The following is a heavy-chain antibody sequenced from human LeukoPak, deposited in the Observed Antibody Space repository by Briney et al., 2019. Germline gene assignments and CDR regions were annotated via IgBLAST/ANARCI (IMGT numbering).Heavy chain of an antibody. CDR3: ATDGYAGNTAMHPLDY. CDR1: GYTFTSYG. J-gene: IGHJ4*02. Sequence: ASVKVSCKASGYTFTSYGISWVRQAPGQGLEWMGWISAYNGNTNYAQKLQGRVTMTTDTSTSTAYMERRSLRSEDTAVYYCATDGYAGNTAMHPLDYWGQGTLVTVSS. D-gene: IGHD5-18*01. CDR2: ISAYNGNT. V-gene: IGHV1-18*01.